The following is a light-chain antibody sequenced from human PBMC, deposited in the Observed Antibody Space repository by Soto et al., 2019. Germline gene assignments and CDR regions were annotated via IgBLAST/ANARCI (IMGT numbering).Light chain of an antibody. CDR3: SSYTTSDTLV. Sequence: QSVLTQPASVSWSPGQSITISCTGTSSDIGGYDYVSLYQQHPGKAPKLMIYEVSHRPSGVSNRFSGSKSDNTASLTISGLQAEDESEYYCSSYTTSDTLVFGSGTKVTVL. V-gene: IGLV2-14*01. CDR1: SSDIGGYDY. CDR2: EVS. J-gene: IGLJ1*01.